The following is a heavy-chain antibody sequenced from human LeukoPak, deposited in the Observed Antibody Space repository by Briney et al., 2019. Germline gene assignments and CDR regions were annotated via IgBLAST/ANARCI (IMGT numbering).Heavy chain of an antibody. D-gene: IGHD1-26*01. J-gene: IGHJ4*02. CDR1: GFNFNTYA. CDR2: LSNDGTDE. V-gene: IGHV3-30-3*01. Sequence: GGSLRLSCAASGFNFNTYAFHWVRQAPGKGLEWVAMLSNDGTDELFADSVKGRFTISRDNSKNTLYVQMNSLRDEDTAVYYCAKDQRWESPHYLDSWGQGTLVTVSS. CDR3: AKDQRWESPHYLDS.